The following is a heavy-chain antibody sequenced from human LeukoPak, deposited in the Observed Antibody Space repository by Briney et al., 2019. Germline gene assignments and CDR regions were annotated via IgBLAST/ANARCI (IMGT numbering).Heavy chain of an antibody. Sequence: GGSLRLSCAASGFTFSSYAMSWVRQAPGKGLEWVSTISGSGGSTYYADSVKGRFTISRDNSKNTLYLQMNSLRAEDTAVYYCASVAAAGTLVSYIDYWGQGTLVTVSS. V-gene: IGHV3-23*01. CDR3: ASVAAAGTLVSYIDY. D-gene: IGHD6-13*01. CDR1: GFTFSSYA. J-gene: IGHJ4*02. CDR2: ISGSGGST.